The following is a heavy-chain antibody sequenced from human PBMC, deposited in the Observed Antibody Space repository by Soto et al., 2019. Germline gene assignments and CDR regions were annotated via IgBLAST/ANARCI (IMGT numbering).Heavy chain of an antibody. Sequence: QVQLVESGGGVVQPGRSLRLSCAASGFTFSAYAMHWVRQAPGKGLEWVAVISYDGTNNYYADSVKGRFTISRDNSKNTLFLQMSSLRSEDTAVYYCATITVVRGVTYDAFDFWGQGTMVTVSS. J-gene: IGHJ3*01. D-gene: IGHD3-10*01. V-gene: IGHV3-30-3*01. CDR3: ATITVVRGVTYDAFDF. CDR2: ISYDGTNN. CDR1: GFTFSAYA.